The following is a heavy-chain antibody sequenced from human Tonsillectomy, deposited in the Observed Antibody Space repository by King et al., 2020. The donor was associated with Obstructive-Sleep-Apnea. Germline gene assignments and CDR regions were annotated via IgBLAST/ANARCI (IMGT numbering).Heavy chain of an antibody. J-gene: IGHJ6*02. CDR2: IYYSGST. V-gene: IGHV4-59*01. Sequence: VPLQESGPGLVKPSETLSLTCTVSGGSISSYYWSWIRQPPGKGLEWIGYIYYSGSTNYNPSLKSRVTISVDTSKNQFSLKLSSVTAADTAVYYCARDASFYYYGMDVWGQGTTVTVSS. D-gene: IGHD6-6*01. CDR1: GGSISSYY. CDR3: ARDASFYYYGMDV.